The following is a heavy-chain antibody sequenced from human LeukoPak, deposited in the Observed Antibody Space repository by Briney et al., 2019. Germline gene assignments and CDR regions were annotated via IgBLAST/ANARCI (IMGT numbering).Heavy chain of an antibody. CDR1: GYSFTSHW. CDR2: IYPGDSDT. V-gene: IGHV5-51*01. Sequence: GESLKISCKGSGYSFTSHWIGWVRQMPGKGLEWMGIIYPGDSDTRYSPSFQGQVTISADKSISTAYLQWSSLKASDTAMYYCARRRYSSRSSYYFDYWGQGTLVTVSS. D-gene: IGHD6-13*01. J-gene: IGHJ4*02. CDR3: ARRRYSSRSSYYFDY.